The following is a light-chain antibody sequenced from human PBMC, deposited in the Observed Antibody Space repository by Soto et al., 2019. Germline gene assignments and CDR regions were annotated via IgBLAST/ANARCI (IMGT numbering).Light chain of an antibody. V-gene: IGKV3-20*01. CDR3: QQYGSSPRS. J-gene: IGKJ1*01. Sequence: EIVLTQSPGTLSLSPGERATLSCRASQSVSSTYLAWYQHKLGQAPRLLIYGASSKASGIPDRFSGSGSGTDYTLTISRLEPEDFALYYCQQYGSSPRSFGQGTKVEVK. CDR1: QSVSSTY. CDR2: GAS.